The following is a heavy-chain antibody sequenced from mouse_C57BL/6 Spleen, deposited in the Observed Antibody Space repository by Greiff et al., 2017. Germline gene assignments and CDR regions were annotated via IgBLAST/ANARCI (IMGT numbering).Heavy chain of an antibody. J-gene: IGHJ3*01. CDR2: FHPGSGST. Sequence: QVQLQQPGAELVKPGASVKLSCKASGYTFTSYSMHWVKQRPGQGLEWIGMFHPGSGSTNYNEKFKGKATLTADKSSSTAYMQLSSLTSEDSAVYYCARDGYEGYGADWGQGTPVTVAA. D-gene: IGHD2-3*01. V-gene: IGHV1-64*01. CDR3: ARDGYEGYGAD. CDR1: GYTFTSYS.